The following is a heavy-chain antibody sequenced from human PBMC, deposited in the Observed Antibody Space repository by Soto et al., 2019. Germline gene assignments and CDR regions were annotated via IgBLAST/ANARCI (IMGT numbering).Heavy chain of an antibody. J-gene: IGHJ4*02. CDR2: ISAYNGNT. CDR1: GYTFTSYG. V-gene: IGHV1-18*04. D-gene: IGHD1-26*01. CDR3: ARGSSGSYLSPFDY. Sequence: GASVKVSCKASGYTFTSYGISWVRQAPGQGLEWMGWISAYNGNTNYAQKLQGRVTMTTDTSTSAAYMELRSLRSDDTAVYYCARGSSGSYLSPFDYWGQGTLVTVSS.